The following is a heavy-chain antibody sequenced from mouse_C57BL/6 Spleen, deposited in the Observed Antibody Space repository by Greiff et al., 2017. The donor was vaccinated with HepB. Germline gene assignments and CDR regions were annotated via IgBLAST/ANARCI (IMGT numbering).Heavy chain of an antibody. V-gene: IGHV6-3*01. Sequence: EVQLVESGGGLVQPGGSMKLSCVASGFTFSNYWMNWVRQSPEKGLEWVAQIRLKSDNYATHYAESVKGRFTISRDDSKSSVYLQMNNLRAEDTGIYYCTGRSWYFDFWGTGTTVTVSS. CDR2: IRLKSDNYAT. CDR1: GFTFSNYW. J-gene: IGHJ1*03. CDR3: TGRSWYFDF.